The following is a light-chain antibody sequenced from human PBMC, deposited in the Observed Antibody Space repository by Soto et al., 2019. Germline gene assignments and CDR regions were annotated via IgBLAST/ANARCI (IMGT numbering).Light chain of an antibody. CDR2: ATS. V-gene: IGKV3-20*01. CDR3: QRYGLSPPFS. Sequence: EVVLTQSPGTLSLSPGERASLSCRASQSLSRNYVAWYQQRVGQAPRLLIYATSSRATGIPDRFGGSGSGTDFSLTIARLEPEDFAVYYCQRYGLSPPFSFGPGTKVEIK. J-gene: IGKJ3*01. CDR1: QSLSRNY.